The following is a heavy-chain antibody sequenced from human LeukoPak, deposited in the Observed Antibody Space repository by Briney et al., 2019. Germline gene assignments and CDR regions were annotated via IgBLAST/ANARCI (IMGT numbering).Heavy chain of an antibody. D-gene: IGHD3-10*01. CDR2: INHSGST. V-gene: IGHV4-34*01. Sequence: SSETLSLTCAVYGGSFSGYYWSWIRQPPGKGLEWIGEINHSGSTNYNPSLKSRVTISVDTSKNQFSLKLSSVTAADTAVYYCARAPRRFTMVRGGNYYYYMDVWGKGTTVTISS. CDR3: ARAPRRFTMVRGGNYYYYMDV. J-gene: IGHJ6*03. CDR1: GGSFSGYY.